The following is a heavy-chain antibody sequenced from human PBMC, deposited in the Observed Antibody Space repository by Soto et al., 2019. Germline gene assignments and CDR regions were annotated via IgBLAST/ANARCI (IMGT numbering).Heavy chain of an antibody. V-gene: IGHV4-59*01. Sequence: TLSLTCTVSGGSISSYYWSWIRQPPGKGLEWIGYIYYSGSTNYNPSLKSRVTISVDTSKNQFSLKLSSVTAADTAVYYCARASIRLSDAFDIWGQGTMVTVSS. CDR2: IYYSGST. J-gene: IGHJ3*02. CDR3: ARASIRLSDAFDI. CDR1: GGSISSYY. D-gene: IGHD3-10*01.